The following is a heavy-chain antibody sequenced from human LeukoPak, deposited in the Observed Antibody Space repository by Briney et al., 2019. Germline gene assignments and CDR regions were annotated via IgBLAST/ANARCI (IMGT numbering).Heavy chain of an antibody. CDR2: IYYSGST. CDR3: ASQWTIFDAFDI. D-gene: IGHD3-3*01. V-gene: IGHV4-39*01. Sequence: SETLSLTCTVSGGSISSRSYYWGWIRQPPGKGLEWIGSIYYSGSTYYNPSLQSRVTISVDTSKNQFSLKLNSVTAADMAVYYCASQWTIFDAFDIWGQGTMVTVSS. CDR1: GGSISSRSYY. J-gene: IGHJ3*02.